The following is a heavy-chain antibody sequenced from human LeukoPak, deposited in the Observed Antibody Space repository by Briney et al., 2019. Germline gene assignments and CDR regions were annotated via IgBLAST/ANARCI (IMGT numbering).Heavy chain of an antibody. J-gene: IGHJ6*03. CDR3: AREHNYYYYMDV. D-gene: IGHD2-21*01. CDR2: ISSSGSTI. CDR1: GFTFSAYN. Sequence: TTGGSLRFSCAASGFTFSAYNMNWVRRTPGKGLEWVSYISSSGSTIYYADSVKGRFTISRDNAKNSLYLQMNSLRAEDTAVYYCAREHNYYYYMDVWGKGTTVTISS. V-gene: IGHV3-11*01.